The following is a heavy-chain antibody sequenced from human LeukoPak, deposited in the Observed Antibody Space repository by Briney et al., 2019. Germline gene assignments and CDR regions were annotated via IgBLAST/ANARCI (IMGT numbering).Heavy chain of an antibody. Sequence: SETLSLTCTVSGGPINSYYWSWIRQPAGKGLEWIGRIYSSGSTNYNPSLKSRVSMSVDTSKNQFSLKLTSVTAADTAVYYCARGGKATVVTMWGQGILVTVSS. CDR1: GGPINSYY. D-gene: IGHD4-23*01. CDR2: IYSSGST. CDR3: ARGGKATVVTM. V-gene: IGHV4-4*07. J-gene: IGHJ4*02.